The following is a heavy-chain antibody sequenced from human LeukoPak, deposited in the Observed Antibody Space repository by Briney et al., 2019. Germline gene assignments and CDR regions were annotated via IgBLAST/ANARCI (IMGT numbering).Heavy chain of an antibody. J-gene: IGHJ4*02. D-gene: IGHD6-19*01. CDR2: IYHTGST. V-gene: IGHV4-38-2*01. CDR3: ARADRLSSSGWPVHFDH. Sequence: SETLSLNCAVSGYSISSGYYWGWIRQPPGKGLEWIGSIYHTGSTYYNPSLKSRVTISIDTSKNQFSLKLSSVTAADTAVYFCARADRLSSSGWPVHFDHWGQGTLVTVSS. CDR1: GYSISSGYY.